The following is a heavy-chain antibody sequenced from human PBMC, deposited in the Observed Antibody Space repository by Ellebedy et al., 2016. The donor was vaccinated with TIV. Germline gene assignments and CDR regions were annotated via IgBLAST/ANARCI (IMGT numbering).Heavy chain of an antibody. Sequence: ASVKVSCKASGGTFSSYAISWVRQAPGQGLEWMGGIIPIFGTANYAQKFQGRVTVTADESTSTAYMELSSLRSEDTAVYYCASIGVDTAMVYYDSSGYYPTWYYFDYWGQGILVTVSS. V-gene: IGHV1-69*13. CDR1: GGTFSSYA. CDR2: IIPIFGTA. D-gene: IGHD3-22*01. J-gene: IGHJ4*02. CDR3: ASIGVDTAMVYYDSSGYYPTWYYFDY.